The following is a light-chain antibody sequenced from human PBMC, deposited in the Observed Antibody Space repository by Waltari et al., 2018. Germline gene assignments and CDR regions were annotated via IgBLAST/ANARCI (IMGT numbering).Light chain of an antibody. Sequence: QTVVTQEPSLSVSPGGTVTLTCALSSGSLSTTSYATWYQQTPGQAPRTLVYKANPRSSGVPDLFSGSILGNTAALTITGAQADDESDYYCALYMGSGIWVFGGGTRLTVL. CDR3: ALYMGSGIWV. CDR2: KAN. J-gene: IGLJ3*02. V-gene: IGLV8-61*01. CDR1: SGSLSTTSY.